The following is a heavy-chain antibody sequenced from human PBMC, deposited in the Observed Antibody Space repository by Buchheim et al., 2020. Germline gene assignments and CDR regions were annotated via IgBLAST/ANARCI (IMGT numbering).Heavy chain of an antibody. V-gene: IGHV3-23*01. CDR1: GFTFTISP. CDR3: ATSLSGYTSGWSYYFYGMDV. Sequence: EVQLLESGGDLVQPGGSLRLSCAASGFTFTISPMGWVRQAPGKGLEWVSSISGSGDDTYYADSVKGRFSISSDISKTTLYLQMNSLRAEDTAVYYCATSLSGYTSGWSYYFYGMDVWGQGTT. J-gene: IGHJ6*02. CDR2: ISGSGDDT. D-gene: IGHD6-19*01.